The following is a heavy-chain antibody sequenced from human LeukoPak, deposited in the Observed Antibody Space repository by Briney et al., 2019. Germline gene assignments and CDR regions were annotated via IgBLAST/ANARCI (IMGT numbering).Heavy chain of an antibody. Sequence: GSVTVSCKASGYTFTGYYMHWVRQAPGQGLEWMGWINPNSGGTNYAQKFQGRVTMTRDTSISTAYMELSRLRSDDTAVYYCARDRPYGDYVDYYYYYGRDVWGQGTTVTVSS. J-gene: IGHJ6*02. CDR2: INPNSGGT. CDR3: ARDRPYGDYVDYYYYYGRDV. V-gene: IGHV1-2*02. CDR1: GYTFTGYY. D-gene: IGHD4-17*01.